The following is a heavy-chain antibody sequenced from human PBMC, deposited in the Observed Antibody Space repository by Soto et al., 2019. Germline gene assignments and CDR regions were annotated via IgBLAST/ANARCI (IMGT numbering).Heavy chain of an antibody. Sequence: ASVKVSCKASGYTFPSYAMHWVRQAPGQGLEWMGWISAYNGNTNYAQKLQGRVTMTTDTSTSTAYMELRSLRSDDTAVYYCARTFLEGYDFWSGYYKNYYGMDVWGQGTTVTVSS. V-gene: IGHV1-18*01. CDR1: GYTFPSYA. J-gene: IGHJ6*02. D-gene: IGHD3-3*01. CDR2: ISAYNGNT. CDR3: ARTFLEGYDFWSGYYKNYYGMDV.